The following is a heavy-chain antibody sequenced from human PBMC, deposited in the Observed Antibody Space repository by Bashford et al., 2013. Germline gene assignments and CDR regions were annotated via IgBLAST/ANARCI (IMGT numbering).Heavy chain of an antibody. J-gene: IGHJ4*02. D-gene: IGHD2-8*01. CDR3: ANGPYGYFDY. V-gene: IGHV4-59*01. CDR1: GGSISSYY. Sequence: SETLSLTCTVSGGSISSYYWSWIRQPPGKGLEWIGYFYYSGSTNYNPSLKSRVTISVDTSKNQFSLKMSFVTAADTAVYYCANGPYGYFDYWGQGTLVTVSS. CDR2: FYYSGST.